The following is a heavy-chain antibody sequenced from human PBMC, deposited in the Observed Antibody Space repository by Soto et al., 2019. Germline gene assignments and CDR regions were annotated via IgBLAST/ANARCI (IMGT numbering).Heavy chain of an antibody. CDR1: GGSFSGYY. CDR3: ARGFVGWFRY. V-gene: IGHV4-34*01. Sequence: SETLSLTCAVYGGSFSGYYWSWIRQPPGKGLEWIGEINHSGSTNYNPSLKSRVTISVDTSKNQFSLKLSSVTAADTAVYYCARGFVGWFRYWGQGTLVTVSS. CDR2: INHSGST. D-gene: IGHD3-10*01. J-gene: IGHJ4*02.